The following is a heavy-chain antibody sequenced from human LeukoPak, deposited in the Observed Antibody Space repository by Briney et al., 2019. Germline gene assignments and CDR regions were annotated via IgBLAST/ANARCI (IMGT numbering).Heavy chain of an antibody. Sequence: PGGSLRLSCAVSGFNFSSYWIHWVRQAPGKGLEWVSFISSTSSDINYADSVRDRFTISRDNAKNSLFLQMDSLRVEDTAVYYCAKGLFSGYDKYLDSWGQGTLVTVSS. CDR2: ISSTSSDI. CDR1: GFNFSSYW. CDR3: AKGLFSGYDKYLDS. V-gene: IGHV3-21*04. J-gene: IGHJ4*02. D-gene: IGHD5-12*01.